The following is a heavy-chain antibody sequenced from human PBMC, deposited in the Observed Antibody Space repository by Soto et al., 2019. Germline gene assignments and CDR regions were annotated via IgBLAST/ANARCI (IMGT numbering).Heavy chain of an antibody. CDR2: ISGSGGST. CDR1: GLTFSNYA. CDR3: AKDGGFGGGCLDY. V-gene: IGHV3-23*01. J-gene: IGHJ4*02. Sequence: EVQVLESGGGLVQPGGSLRLSCAASGLTFSNYAMSWVRQAPGKGLEWVSSISGSGGSTYYTDSVKGRFTMSRENSKNTLYLQMNSLRAEGTAVYFCAKDGGFGGGCLDYWGQGTLVTVSS. D-gene: IGHD2-15*01.